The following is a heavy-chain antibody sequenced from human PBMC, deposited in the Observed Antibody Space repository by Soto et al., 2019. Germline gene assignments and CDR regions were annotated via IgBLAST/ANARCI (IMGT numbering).Heavy chain of an antibody. Sequence: GASVKVSCKASGGTFSSYAISWVRQAPGQGLEWMGGIIPIFGTANYAQEFQGRVTITADKSTSTAYMELSSLRSEDTAVYYCARARIAVVGYYYYGMDVWGQGTTVTVSS. J-gene: IGHJ6*02. V-gene: IGHV1-69*06. CDR2: IIPIFGTA. CDR3: ARARIAVVGYYYYGMDV. D-gene: IGHD6-19*01. CDR1: GGTFSSYA.